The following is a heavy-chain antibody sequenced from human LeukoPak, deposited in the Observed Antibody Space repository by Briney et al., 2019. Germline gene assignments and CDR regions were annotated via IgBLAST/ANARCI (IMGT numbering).Heavy chain of an antibody. V-gene: IGHV1-3*01. CDR1: GYTFTSYA. CDR3: ARDVSSSSDY. CDR2: INADNGDT. Sequence: GASVKVSCKPSGYTFTSYAMHWVRQAPGQGLEWMGWINADNGDTKYSQKFQGRVTITRDTSASTAYMEVSSLRSEDTAVYYCARDVSSSSDYWGQGTLVTVSS. D-gene: IGHD6-6*01. J-gene: IGHJ4*02.